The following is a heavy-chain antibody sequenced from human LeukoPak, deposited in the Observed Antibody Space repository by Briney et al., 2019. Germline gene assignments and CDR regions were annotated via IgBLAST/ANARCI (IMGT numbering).Heavy chain of an antibody. CDR1: GGSISSYY. Sequence: SETLSLTCTVSGGSISSYYWSWIRQPPGKGLEWIGYIYYSGSTNYNPSLKSRVTISVDTSKNQFSLKLSSVTAADAAVYYCARHDYGDYLPNKGYWGQGTLVTVSS. CDR2: IYYSGST. D-gene: IGHD4-17*01. CDR3: ARHDYGDYLPNKGY. V-gene: IGHV4-59*08. J-gene: IGHJ4*02.